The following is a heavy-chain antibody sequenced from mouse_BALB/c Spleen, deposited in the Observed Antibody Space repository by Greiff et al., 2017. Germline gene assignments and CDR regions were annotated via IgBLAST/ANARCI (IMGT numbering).Heavy chain of an antibody. Sequence: VKLQQSGPELVKPGASVKMSCKASGYTFTSYYIHWVKQRPGQGLEWIGWIYPGDGSTKYNEKFKGKTTLTADKSSSTAYMLLSSLTSEDSAIYFCARDGGGYWYFDVWGAGTTVTVSS. CDR3: ARDGGGYWYFDV. J-gene: IGHJ1*01. D-gene: IGHD2-3*01. V-gene: IGHV1S56*01. CDR2: IYPGDGST. CDR1: GYTFTSYY.